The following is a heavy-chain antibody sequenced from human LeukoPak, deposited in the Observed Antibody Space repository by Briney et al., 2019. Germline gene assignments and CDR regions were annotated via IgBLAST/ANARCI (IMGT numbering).Heavy chain of an antibody. CDR1: GGSISSSSYY. CDR3: ARGPLFGHSSSWTYD. V-gene: IGHV4-39*07. D-gene: IGHD6-13*01. Sequence: SETLSLTCTVSGGSISSSSYYWGWIRQPPGKGLEWIGSIYYSGSTYYNPSLKSRVTISVDTSKNQFSLKLSSVTAADTAVYYCARGPLFGHSSSWTYDWGQGTLVTVSS. CDR2: IYYSGST. J-gene: IGHJ4*02.